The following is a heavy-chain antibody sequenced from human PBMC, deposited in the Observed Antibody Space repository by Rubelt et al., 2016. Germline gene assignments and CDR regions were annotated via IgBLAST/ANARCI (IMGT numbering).Heavy chain of an antibody. V-gene: IGHV3-74*01. CDR2: ISTDGSTT. D-gene: IGHD3-22*01. CDR3: AKLPRRTCYYDSSGYFDY. Sequence: GLVWVSRISTDGSTTSYADSVKGRFTISRDNAKNTLFLQMNSLRGEDTAVYYCAKLPRRTCYYDSSGYFDYWGQGTLVTVSS. J-gene: IGHJ4*02.